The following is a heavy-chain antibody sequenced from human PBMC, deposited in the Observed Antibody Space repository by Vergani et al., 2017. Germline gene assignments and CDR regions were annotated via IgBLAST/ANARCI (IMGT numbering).Heavy chain of an antibody. V-gene: IGHV4-59*01. Sequence: QVQLQESGPGLVKPSETLSLTCTVSGGSISSYYWSWIRQPPGKGLEWIGYIYYSGSTNYKPSLKGRITISVDTSKNQLSMNLSSVTAADTAVYYCASSSRGTGYYYMEVWGKGTTVTVSS. CDR3: ASSSRGTGYYYMEV. CDR2: IYYSGST. J-gene: IGHJ6*03. CDR1: GGSISSYY. D-gene: IGHD3-16*01.